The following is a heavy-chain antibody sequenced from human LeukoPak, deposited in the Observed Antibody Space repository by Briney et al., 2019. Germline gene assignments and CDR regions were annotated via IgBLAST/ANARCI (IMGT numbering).Heavy chain of an antibody. Sequence: SETLPLTCAVYGGSFSGYYWSWIRQPPGKGLEWIGEINHSGSTNYNPSLKSRVTISVDTSKNQFSLKLSSVTAADTAVYYCARGNHNYDSSGYWTPYWYFDLWGRGTLVTVSS. D-gene: IGHD3-22*01. CDR3: ARGNHNYDSSGYWTPYWYFDL. V-gene: IGHV4-34*01. CDR1: GGSFSGYY. J-gene: IGHJ2*01. CDR2: INHSGST.